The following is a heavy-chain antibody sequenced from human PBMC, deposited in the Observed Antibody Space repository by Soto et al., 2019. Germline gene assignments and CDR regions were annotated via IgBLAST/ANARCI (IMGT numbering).Heavy chain of an antibody. CDR3: ATCAGSGSSPFDS. J-gene: IGHJ4*02. V-gene: IGHV1-69*02. CDR2: VNPILAMS. D-gene: IGHD3-10*01. Sequence: QVQLVQSGAEVKKPGSSVKVSCKASGDTFSFYTLNWIRQAPGQGFEWVGRVNPILAMSSSAHKFQGRVSMFAAKSTGTAYLAPRSTRSDATAAYYWATCAGSGSSPFDSWGQGTLVTVSS. CDR1: GDTFSFYT.